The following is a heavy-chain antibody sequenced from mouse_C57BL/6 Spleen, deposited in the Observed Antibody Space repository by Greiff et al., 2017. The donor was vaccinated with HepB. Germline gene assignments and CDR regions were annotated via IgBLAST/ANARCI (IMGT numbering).Heavy chain of an antibody. J-gene: IGHJ4*01. Sequence: EVQLQQSGPELVKPGASVKISCKASGYSFTGYYMNWVKQSPEKSLEWIGEINPSTGGTTYNQKFKAKATLTVDKSSSTAYMQLKSLTSEDSAVYYCASLYGYDDAMDYWGQGTSVTVSS. V-gene: IGHV1-42*01. D-gene: IGHD2-2*01. CDR2: INPSTGGT. CDR1: GYSFTGYY. CDR3: ASLYGYDDAMDY.